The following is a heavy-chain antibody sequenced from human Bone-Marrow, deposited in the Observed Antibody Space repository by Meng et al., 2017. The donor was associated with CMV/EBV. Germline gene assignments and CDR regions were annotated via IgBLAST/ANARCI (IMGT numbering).Heavy chain of an antibody. V-gene: IGHV4-34*01. J-gene: IGHJ6*02. CDR3: ARGRRRGYSYGHYYYGMDV. CDR2: INHSGST. Sequence: ESLKISCAVYGGSFSGYYWSWIRQPPGKGLEWIGEINHSGSTNYNPSLKSRVTISVDTSKNQFSLKLSSVTAADTAVYYCARGRRRGYSYGHYYYGMDVWGQGTTVTVSS. D-gene: IGHD5-18*01. CDR1: GGSFSGYY.